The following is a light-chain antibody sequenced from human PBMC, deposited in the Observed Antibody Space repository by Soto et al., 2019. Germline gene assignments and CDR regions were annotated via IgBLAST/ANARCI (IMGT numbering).Light chain of an antibody. CDR2: DAS. CDR3: QQRSSWLWT. CDR1: QSLSSY. V-gene: IGKV3-11*01. J-gene: IGKJ1*01. Sequence: IVLTQSPATLSLSPGERATLSCRASQSLSSYLAWYQQKPGQAPRLLIHDASNRATGISARFSGSGSGTDFTLTISSLEPEDFAVYYCQQRSSWLWTFGQGNKVEIK.